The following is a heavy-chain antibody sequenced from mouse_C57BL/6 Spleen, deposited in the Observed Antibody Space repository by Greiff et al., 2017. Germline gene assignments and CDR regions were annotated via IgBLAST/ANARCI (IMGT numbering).Heavy chain of an antibody. V-gene: IGHV2-2*01. Sequence: QVQLKESGPGLVQPSQSLSITCTVSGFSLTSYGVHWVRQSPGKGLEWLGVIWSGGITDYNAAFISRLSISKDNSKSQVFFKMNSLQADDTAIYYCARNTRGYDAYYYAMDYWGQGTSVTVSS. CDR3: ARNTRGYDAYYYAMDY. J-gene: IGHJ4*01. CDR1: GFSLTSYG. CDR2: IWSGGIT. D-gene: IGHD2-2*01.